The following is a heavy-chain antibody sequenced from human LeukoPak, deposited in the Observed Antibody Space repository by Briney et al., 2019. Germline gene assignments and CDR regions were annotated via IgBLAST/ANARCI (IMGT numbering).Heavy chain of an antibody. Sequence: SETLSLTCTVSGGSISSYYWIWIRQPPGKGLEWIGYIYYGGSTNYNPSLKSRVTISVDTSKNQFSLKMSSVTAADKAVYYCATIRYCSSTSCYMLFDYWGQGTLVTVSS. CDR2: IYYGGST. CDR3: ATIRYCSSTSCYMLFDY. V-gene: IGHV4-59*01. J-gene: IGHJ4*02. D-gene: IGHD2-2*02. CDR1: GGSISSYY.